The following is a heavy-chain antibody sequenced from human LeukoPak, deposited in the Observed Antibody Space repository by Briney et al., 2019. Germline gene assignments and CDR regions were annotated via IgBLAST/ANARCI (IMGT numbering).Heavy chain of an antibody. J-gene: IGHJ6*02. D-gene: IGHD5-18*01. V-gene: IGHV3-48*04. CDR1: GFIFSTYS. CDR3: ARSKGYSYGSPPTYYYYYGMDV. Sequence: GGSLRLSCAGSGFIFSTYSMNWVRQAPGKGLEWGSYISSSSSTIYYADSVKGRFTISTDNAKNSLFLQMNSLRAEDTAVYYCARSKGYSYGSPPTYYYYYGMDVWGQGTTVTVSS. CDR2: ISSSSSTI.